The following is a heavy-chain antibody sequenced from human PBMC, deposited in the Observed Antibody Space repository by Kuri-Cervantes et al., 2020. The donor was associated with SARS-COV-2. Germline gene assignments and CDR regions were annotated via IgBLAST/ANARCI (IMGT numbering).Heavy chain of an antibody. Sequence: GESLKISCAGSGFTFSSFAMAWVRQAPGKGLEWVSYISSSSSTIYYADSVKGRFTISRDNAKNSLYLQMNSLRDEDTAVYYCARGYCTGGVCWKPFDYWGQGTLVTVSS. CDR1: GFTFSSFA. V-gene: IGHV3-48*02. CDR3: ARGYCTGGVCWKPFDY. J-gene: IGHJ4*02. D-gene: IGHD2-8*02. CDR2: ISSSSSTI.